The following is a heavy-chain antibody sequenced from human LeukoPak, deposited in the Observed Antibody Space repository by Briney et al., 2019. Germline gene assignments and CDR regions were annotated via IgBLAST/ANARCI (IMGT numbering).Heavy chain of an antibody. CDR2: ISWNSRSI. CDR3: ARETAPCGGACFAY. V-gene: IGHV3-9*01. Sequence: GGSLRLSCAASGFTFEDYSMHWVRQAPGKGLECGSGISWNSRSIVYADSVKDRFTPSRDNAKNSLYLQLNSLRAEDTAVYYCARETAPCGGACFAYWGQRPLVTVSS. D-gene: IGHD2-21*01. CDR1: GFTFEDYS. J-gene: IGHJ4*02.